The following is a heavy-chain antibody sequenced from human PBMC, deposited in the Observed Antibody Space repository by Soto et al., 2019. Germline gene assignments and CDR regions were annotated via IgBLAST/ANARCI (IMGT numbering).Heavy chain of an antibody. V-gene: IGHV4-34*01. D-gene: IGHD6-13*01. Sequence: SETLSLTCGVYGGSFSHYFWTWVRQTPERGLEWIGEIRSSGYTDYSPSLKSRLTISIDTSKSQFSLELTSMTAADTAIYYCAGGIAAAWEVLAHWGQGALVTV. J-gene: IGHJ5*02. CDR2: IRSSGYT. CDR3: AGGIAAAWEVLAH. CDR1: GGSFSHYF.